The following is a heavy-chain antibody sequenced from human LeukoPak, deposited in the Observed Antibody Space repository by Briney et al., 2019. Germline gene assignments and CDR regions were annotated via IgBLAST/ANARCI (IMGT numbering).Heavy chain of an antibody. J-gene: IGHJ3*02. V-gene: IGHV4-61*02. CDR3: ARGGYGDAFDI. CDR2: IYTSGST. CDR1: GGSISSGSYY. D-gene: IGHD5-12*01. Sequence: PSETLSLTCNVSGGSISSGSYYWSWIRQPAGKGLEWIGRIYTSGSTNYNPSLKSRVTISVDTSKNQFSLKLSSVTAADTAVYYCARGGYGDAFDIWGQGTMVTVSS.